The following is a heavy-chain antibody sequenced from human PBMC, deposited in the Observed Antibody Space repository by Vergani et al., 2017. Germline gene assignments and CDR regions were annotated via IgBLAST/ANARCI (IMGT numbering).Heavy chain of an antibody. D-gene: IGHD2-8*01. V-gene: IGHV1-69*12. CDR3: AGTQRAVTNCDFYYGIDV. J-gene: IGHJ6*02. CDR2: ISPIFGVP. Sequence: QVQLVQSGAEGKKPGSSVTVSCKASGGTFSSHAISWVRQAPGQGLGWMGGISPIFGVPDDAQKFLGRVTITADEPTRTANTELRSLRSEDTTVYYYAGTQRAVTNCDFYYGIDVWGQGTTVTVSS. CDR1: GGTFSSHA.